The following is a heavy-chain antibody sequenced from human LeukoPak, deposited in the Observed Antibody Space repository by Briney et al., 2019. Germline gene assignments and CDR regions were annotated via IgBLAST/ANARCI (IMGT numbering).Heavy chain of an antibody. CDR3: AKGLSSGHYYFDY. CDR1: GFTFSSYA. J-gene: IGHJ4*02. V-gene: IGHV3-23*01. Sequence: PGGSLRLSCAASGFTFSSYAMSWVRQAPGKGLEWVSAISGSGGSTYYADSVKGRFTISRDNSKNTLYLQMNGLRAEDTAVYYCAKGLSSGHYYFDYWGQGTLVTVSS. D-gene: IGHD3-22*01. CDR2: ISGSGGST.